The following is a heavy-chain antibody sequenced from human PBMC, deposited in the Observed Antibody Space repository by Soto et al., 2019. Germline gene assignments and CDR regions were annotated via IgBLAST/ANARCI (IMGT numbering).Heavy chain of an antibody. J-gene: IGHJ4*01. CDR2: FDVGNGDT. CDR3: ARGERYYYDSSGYFGFDY. CDR1: GYIFTNYA. V-gene: IGHV1-3*01. D-gene: IGHD3-22*01. Sequence: GASVKVSCKASGYIFTNYAIHWVRQAPGQRLEWMGWFDVGNGDTKYSQKFQDRVTITTDTSASTAYMELSSLRSEDTAVYYCARGERYYYDSSGYFGFDYWG.